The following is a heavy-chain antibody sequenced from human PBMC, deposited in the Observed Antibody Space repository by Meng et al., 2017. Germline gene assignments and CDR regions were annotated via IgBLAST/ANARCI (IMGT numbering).Heavy chain of an antibody. CDR3: ARAGVGYYDSSGPYSY. CDR2: IYHSGST. Sequence: QAQLQASGPGLVKPAGTLSLTWAVSGGSTSSSTWWSWVRQPPGKGLEWIGEIYHSGSTNYNPSLKSRVTISVDKSKNQFSLKLSSVTAADTAVYYCARAGVGYYDSSGPYSYWGQGTLVTVSS. D-gene: IGHD3-22*01. CDR1: GGSTSSSTW. V-gene: IGHV4-4*02. J-gene: IGHJ4*02.